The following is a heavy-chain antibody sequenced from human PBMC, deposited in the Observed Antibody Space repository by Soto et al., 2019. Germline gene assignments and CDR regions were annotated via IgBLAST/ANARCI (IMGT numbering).Heavy chain of an antibody. CDR1: GFTFSSYS. J-gene: IGHJ4*02. Sequence: LRLSCAASGFTFSSYSMNWVRQAPGKGLEWVSSISSSSSYIYYADSVKGRFTISRDNAKNSLYLQMNSLRAEDTAVYYCARVPYGGYVSDYLDYWGQGTLVTVS. D-gene: IGHD5-12*01. CDR2: ISSSSSYI. CDR3: ARVPYGGYVSDYLDY. V-gene: IGHV3-21*01.